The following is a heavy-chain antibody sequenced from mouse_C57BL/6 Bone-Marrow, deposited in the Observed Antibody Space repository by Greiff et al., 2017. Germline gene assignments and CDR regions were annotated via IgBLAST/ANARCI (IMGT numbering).Heavy chain of an antibody. Sequence: EVQGVESGGGLVKPGGSLKLSCAASGFTFSDYGMHWVRQAPEKGLEWVAYISRGSSTISYADTVKGRFTISRDNAKNTLFLQRTGLRSEDTAMYYCATHYYGSSPDYWGQGTTLTVSS. CDR1: GFTFSDYG. V-gene: IGHV5-17*01. J-gene: IGHJ2*01. CDR2: ISRGSSTI. D-gene: IGHD1-1*01. CDR3: ATHYYGSSPDY.